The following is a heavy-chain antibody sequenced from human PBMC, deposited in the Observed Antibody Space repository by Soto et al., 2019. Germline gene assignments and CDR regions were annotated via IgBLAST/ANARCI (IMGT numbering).Heavy chain of an antibody. CDR1: GFTFSSYG. CDR3: ARSGPEDRGSGSYSLGYYYYGMDV. Sequence: PGGSLRLSCAASGFTFSSYGMHWVRQAPGKGLEWVAVIWYDGSNKYYADSVKGRFTISRDNSKNTLYLQMNSLRAEDTAVYYCARSGPEDRGSGSYSLGYYYYGMDVWGQGTTVTVSS. CDR2: IWYDGSNK. D-gene: IGHD3-10*01. J-gene: IGHJ6*02. V-gene: IGHV3-33*01.